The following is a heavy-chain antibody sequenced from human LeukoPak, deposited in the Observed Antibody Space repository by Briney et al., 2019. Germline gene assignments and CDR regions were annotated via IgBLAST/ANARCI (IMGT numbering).Heavy chain of an antibody. CDR1: GGSISSYY. CDR3: AREGSTNILDY. V-gene: IGHV4-59*01. D-gene: IGHD2-2*01. CDR2: IYSSGST. Sequence: PSETLSLTCTVSGGSISSYYWSWIRHPPGKGLERIGYIYSSGSTNYNPSLKSRVTISVDTSKNQFSLKLSSVTAADTAVYYCAREGSTNILDYWGQGTLVTVSS. J-gene: IGHJ4*02.